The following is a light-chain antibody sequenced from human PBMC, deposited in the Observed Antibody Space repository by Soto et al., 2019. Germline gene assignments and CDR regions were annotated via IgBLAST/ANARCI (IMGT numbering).Light chain of an antibody. CDR3: QQSYSTPLT. J-gene: IGKJ4*01. Sequence: ELVVTQSTGTLSLSPGERATLSSRASQSVSSYLAWYQQKPGQAPRLLIYDASNRATGIPARFSGSGSGTDFTLTISSLQPEEFATYYCQQSYSTPLTFGGGTKVDIK. V-gene: IGKV3-11*01. CDR1: QSVSSY. CDR2: DAS.